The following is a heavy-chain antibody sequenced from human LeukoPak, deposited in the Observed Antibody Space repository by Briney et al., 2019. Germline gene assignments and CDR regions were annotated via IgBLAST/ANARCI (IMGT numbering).Heavy chain of an antibody. V-gene: IGHV3-48*03. J-gene: IGHJ6*03. D-gene: IGHD2-2*02. CDR3: ARDGSIPWAYYMDV. CDR2: ISSSGSTR. CDR1: GFTFSSYE. Sequence: GGSLRLSCAASGFTFSSYEMNWVRQAPGKGLEWVSYISSSGSTRYYADSVKGRFTMSRDNAKNSLYLQMNSLRAEDTAVYYCARDGSIPWAYYMDVWGKGTTVTISS.